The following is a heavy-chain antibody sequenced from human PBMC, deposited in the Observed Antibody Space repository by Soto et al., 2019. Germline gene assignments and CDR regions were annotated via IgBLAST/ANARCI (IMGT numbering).Heavy chain of an antibody. V-gene: IGHV3-23*01. CDR3: ARCTVDTIVTSGWCHYLDP. Sequence: EVQLLDSGGGLVQPGGSLRLSCAASGFTFSSSAMSWVRQAPGKGLEWVSAVSGSGGTTYYADSVRGRFTISRDNSKNTLYLQMNSLRAADTAIYCCARCTVDTIVTSGWCHYLDPWGQGTLVTVSS. J-gene: IGHJ5*02. CDR1: GFTFSSSA. CDR2: VSGSGGTT. D-gene: IGHD6-19*01.